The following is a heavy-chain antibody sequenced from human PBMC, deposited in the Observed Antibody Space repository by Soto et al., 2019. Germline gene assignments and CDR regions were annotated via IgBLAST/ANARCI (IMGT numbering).Heavy chain of an antibody. V-gene: IGHV4-59*11. CDR2: ISYTGST. J-gene: IGHJ6*03. Sequence: SETLSPTCTVSGGSISGHYWSWIRQPPGKGLEWVGYISYTGSTNYNPSLKSRATISADTSKNLFSLRLSSVTAADTAIYYCARDPDWKNKYYMDVWGKGTTVTVSS. CDR1: GGSISGHY. D-gene: IGHD1-1*01. CDR3: ARDPDWKNKYYMDV.